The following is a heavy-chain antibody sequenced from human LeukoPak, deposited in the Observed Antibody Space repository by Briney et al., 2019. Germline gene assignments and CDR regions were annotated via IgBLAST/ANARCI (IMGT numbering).Heavy chain of an antibody. Sequence: ASVRVSCKTSGDTFSDYTVNWVRQGPGQGLEWVGRIIPILGIATYAQKFQDRVTITADRSTSTAYMELSSLRSEDTAVYYCARGRYYGSGSKNWFDSWGQETPVTVSS. CDR3: ARGRYYGSGSKNWFDS. CDR1: GDTFSDYT. D-gene: IGHD3-10*01. V-gene: IGHV1-69*02. J-gene: IGHJ5*01. CDR2: IIPILGIA.